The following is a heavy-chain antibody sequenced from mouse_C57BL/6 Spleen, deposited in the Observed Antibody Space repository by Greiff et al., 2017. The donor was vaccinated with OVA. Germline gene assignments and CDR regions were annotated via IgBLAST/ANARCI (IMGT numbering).Heavy chain of an antibody. CDR2: IHPNSGST. D-gene: IGHD2-4*01. CDR1: GYTFTSYW. Sequence: QVQLQQPGAELVKPGASVKLSCKASGYTFTSYWMHWVKQRPGQGLEWIGMIHPNSGSTNYNEKFKSKATLTVDKSSSTAYMQLSSLTSEDSAVYYCARRRAYDYDGFAYWGQGTLVTVSA. J-gene: IGHJ3*01. CDR3: ARRRAYDYDGFAY. V-gene: IGHV1-64*01.